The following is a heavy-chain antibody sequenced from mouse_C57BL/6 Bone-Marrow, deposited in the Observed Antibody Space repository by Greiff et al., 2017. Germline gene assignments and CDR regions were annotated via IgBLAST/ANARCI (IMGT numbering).Heavy chain of an antibody. CDR2: ISSGSSTI. CDR3: ARRKLGPFYAMDY. D-gene: IGHD4-1*01. V-gene: IGHV5-17*01. CDR1: GFTFSDYG. J-gene: IGHJ4*01. Sequence: EVQLVESGGGLVKPGGSLKLSCAASGFTFSDYGMHWVRQAPEKGLEWVAYISSGSSTIYYADTVKGRFTISRDNATNTLFLQMTSLRSEDTAMYYCARRKLGPFYAMDYWGQGTSVTVSS.